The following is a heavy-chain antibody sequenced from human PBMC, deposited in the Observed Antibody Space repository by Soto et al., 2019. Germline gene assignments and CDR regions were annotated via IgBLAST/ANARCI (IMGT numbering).Heavy chain of an antibody. Sequence: SETLSLTCTVSGGSVSSSSYYWGWVRQPPGKGLEWIGYIYHSGSTYYNPSLKSRVTISVDRSKNQFSLKLSSVTAADTAVYYCARGGPYDILTGYTLDYWGQGTLVTVSS. CDR2: IYHSGST. CDR1: GGSVSSSSYY. D-gene: IGHD3-9*01. J-gene: IGHJ4*02. CDR3: ARGGPYDILTGYTLDY. V-gene: IGHV4-39*07.